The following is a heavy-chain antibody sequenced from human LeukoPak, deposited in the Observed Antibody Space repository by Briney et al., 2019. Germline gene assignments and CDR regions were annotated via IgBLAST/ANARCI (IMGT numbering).Heavy chain of an antibody. J-gene: IGHJ4*02. Sequence: GGSLRLSCAASGFSFNTYSMNWVRQAPRKGLEWVSYITSSSGVIYYADSVKGRFTISRDNGKNSLYLQMNSLRAEDTAVYYCAKDWGEYFDYVWGSFTSFDSWGQGTLVTVSS. CDR2: ITSSSGVI. D-gene: IGHD3-16*01. CDR1: GFSFNTYS. V-gene: IGHV3-48*01. CDR3: AKDWGEYFDYVWGSFTSFDS.